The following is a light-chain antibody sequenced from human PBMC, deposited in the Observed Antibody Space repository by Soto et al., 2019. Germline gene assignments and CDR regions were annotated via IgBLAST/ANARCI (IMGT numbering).Light chain of an antibody. Sequence: EIVLTQSPGTLSLSPGERATLSCRASRSVTSNYLGWYQQKPGQAPRLLIYGASSRATGIPDGFSGSGSGTDFTLTVSRLEPEDFALYYCQQYASSPFTFGQGTKLEI. CDR2: GAS. CDR3: QQYASSPFT. CDR1: RSVTSNY. J-gene: IGKJ2*01. V-gene: IGKV3-20*01.